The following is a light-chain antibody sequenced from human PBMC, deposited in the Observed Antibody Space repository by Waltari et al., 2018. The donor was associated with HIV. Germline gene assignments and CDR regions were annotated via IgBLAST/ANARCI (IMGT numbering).Light chain of an antibody. CDR3: QQCYSTPYT. CDR1: QSVLSSSNDKNY. Sequence: IVMTQSPDSLAVSLGERATINCKSSQSVLSSSNDKNYLTWYQQKPGQPPKLLLFGASTRQSRVPDRFSGSGSGAEFTLTISSLQAEDVAVYYCQQCYSTPYTFGQGTKLEIK. V-gene: IGKV4-1*01. CDR2: GAS. J-gene: IGKJ2*01.